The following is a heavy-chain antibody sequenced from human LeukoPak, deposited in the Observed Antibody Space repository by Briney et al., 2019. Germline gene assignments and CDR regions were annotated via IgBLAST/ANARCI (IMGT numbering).Heavy chain of an antibody. D-gene: IGHD5-24*01. V-gene: IGHV1-2*02. J-gene: IGHJ6*02. CDR2: INPNSGGT. CDR1: GYTFTGYY. CDR3: AREPGLHPLEQFYYYYGMDV. Sequence: ASVKVSCKASGYTFTGYYMHWVRQAPGQGLEWMGWINPNSGGTNYAQKLQGRVTMTTDTSTSTAYMELRSLRSDDTAVYYCAREPGLHPLEQFYYYYGMDVWGQGTTVTVSS.